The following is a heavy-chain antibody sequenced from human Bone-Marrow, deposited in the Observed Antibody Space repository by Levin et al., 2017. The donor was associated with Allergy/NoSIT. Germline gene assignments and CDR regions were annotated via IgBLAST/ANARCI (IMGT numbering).Heavy chain of an antibody. J-gene: IGHJ5*02. CDR3: ARDGYCSSTSCANWFDP. CDR2: ISSSGSTI. D-gene: IGHD2-2*01. Sequence: GGSLRLSCAASGFTFSSYEMNWVRQAPGKGLEWVSYISSSGSTIYYADSVKGRFTISRDNAKNSLYLQMNSLRAEDTAVYYCARDGYCSSTSCANWFDPWGQGTLVTVSS. V-gene: IGHV3-48*03. CDR1: GFTFSSYE.